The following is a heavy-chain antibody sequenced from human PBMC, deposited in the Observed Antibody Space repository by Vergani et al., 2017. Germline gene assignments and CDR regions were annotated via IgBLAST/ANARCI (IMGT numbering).Heavy chain of an antibody. CDR2: INPNSGGK. CDR3: ARTSSGYPLNDAFDI. D-gene: IGHD3-22*01. Sequence: QVQLVQSGAEVKKPGASVKVSCKASGYTFTGYYMHWVRQAPGQGLEWMGWINPNSGGKNYAQKFQGRVTMTRYTSISTAYMELSRLRSDDTAVYYCARTSSGYPLNDAFDIWGQGTMVTVSS. J-gene: IGHJ3*02. CDR1: GYTFTGYY. V-gene: IGHV1-2*02.